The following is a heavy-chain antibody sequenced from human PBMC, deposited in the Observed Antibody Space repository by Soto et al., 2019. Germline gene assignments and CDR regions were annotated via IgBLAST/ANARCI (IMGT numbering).Heavy chain of an antibody. V-gene: IGHV3-7*03. CDR3: EREIWRHAFDI. J-gene: IGHJ3*02. CDR2: IKQDGSEK. D-gene: IGHD2-15*01. CDR1: GSTFSNYW. Sequence: EVQLVESGGGLVQSGGSLRLSCAASGSTFSNYWMSWVRQAPGKGLEWVANIKQDGSEKHYVDSVKGRFTISRDHAKNSLYLPMNSLRAEDTAVYYCEREIWRHAFDIWGQGTMVTVSS.